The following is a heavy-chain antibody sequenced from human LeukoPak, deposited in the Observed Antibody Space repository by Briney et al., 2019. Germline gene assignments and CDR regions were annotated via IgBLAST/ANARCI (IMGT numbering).Heavy chain of an antibody. V-gene: IGHV4-4*07. CDR3: ARDLYCSSTSCYWFDP. CDR1: GGSISSCY. CDR2: IYTSGST. Sequence: SETLSLTCPVPGGSISSCYWWWIRRPARRGLEGVGGIYTSGSTNSNPSLKSRVTMSVDTSKNQFSLKLSSVTAADTAVYYCARDLYCSSTSCYWFDPWGQGTLVTVSS. D-gene: IGHD2-2*01. J-gene: IGHJ5*02.